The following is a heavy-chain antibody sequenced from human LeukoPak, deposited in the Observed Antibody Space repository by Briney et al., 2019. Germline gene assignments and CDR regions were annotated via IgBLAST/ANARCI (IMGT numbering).Heavy chain of an antibody. D-gene: IGHD2-8*01. CDR3: AKDTSIGRYCTNGVCSPFDY. J-gene: IGHJ4*02. V-gene: IGHV3-23*01. Sequence: PGGSLRLSCAGSGFTFSSYAMSWVRQAPGKGLEWVSAISETGGTTYDADFVKGRFTISRDNSKSTLYLQMNSLRAEDTAVYYCAKDTSIGRYCTNGVCSPFDYWGQGTLVTVSS. CDR1: GFTFSSYA. CDR2: ISETGGTT.